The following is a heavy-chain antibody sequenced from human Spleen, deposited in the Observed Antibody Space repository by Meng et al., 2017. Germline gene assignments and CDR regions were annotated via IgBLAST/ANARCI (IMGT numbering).Heavy chain of an antibody. D-gene: IGHD3-9*01. CDR3: ARQLRYFDWFDL. J-gene: IGHJ5*02. CDR1: GGSFSDYY. V-gene: IGHV4-34*01. CDR2: IYHSGTT. Sequence: QVQLQQWGAGLLKPSETLSPPCFVSGGSFSDYYWSWIRQPPGKGLERIGYIYHSGTTSYHPSLKSRITISLDTSQNKFSLEVASVTAADTAVYYCARQLRYFDWFDLWGQGTLVTVSS.